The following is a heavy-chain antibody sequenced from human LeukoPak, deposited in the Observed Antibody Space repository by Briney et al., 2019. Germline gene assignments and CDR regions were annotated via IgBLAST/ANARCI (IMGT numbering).Heavy chain of an antibody. CDR2: IYYSGST. D-gene: IGHD3-16*02. Sequence: KPSETPSLTCTVSGGSISSSSYYWGWIRQPPGKGLEWIGSIYYSGSTYYNPSLKSRVTISVDTSKNQFSLKLSSVIAADTAVYYCARAVWDYDYVWGSYRPLHFDYWGQGTLVTVSS. CDR3: ARAVWDYDYVWGSYRPLHFDY. J-gene: IGHJ4*02. V-gene: IGHV4-39*07. CDR1: GGSISSSSYY.